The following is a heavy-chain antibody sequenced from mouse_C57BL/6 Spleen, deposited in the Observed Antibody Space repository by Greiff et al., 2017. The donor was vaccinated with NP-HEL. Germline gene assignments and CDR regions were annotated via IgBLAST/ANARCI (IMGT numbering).Heavy chain of an antibody. V-gene: IGHV5-9-1*02. CDR1: GFTFSSYA. Sequence: EVKLMESGEGLVKPGGSLKLSCAASGFTFSSYAMSWVRQTPEKRLEWVAYISSGGDYIYYADTVKGRFTISRDNARNTLYLQMSSLKSEDTAMYYCTRDHYGSSYEGYYAMDYWGQGTSVTVSS. J-gene: IGHJ4*01. CDR3: TRDHYGSSYEGYYAMDY. CDR2: ISSGGDYI. D-gene: IGHD1-1*01.